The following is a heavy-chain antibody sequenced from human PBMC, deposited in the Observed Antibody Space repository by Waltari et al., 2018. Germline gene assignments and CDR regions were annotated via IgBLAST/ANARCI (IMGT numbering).Heavy chain of an antibody. V-gene: IGHV4-39*01. CDR2: VYFGGGA. D-gene: IGHD3-10*01. CDR1: GGSISRNTYS. CDR3: SRRNGGHGMDV. J-gene: IGHJ6*02. Sequence: QLQLQESGPGLVKPSETLSLPCTVSGGSISRNTYSWAWIRQPPGKGLEWIGSVYFGGGAYNNPSLKRRVTMAIDTSKRQFSRKLSSVTATDTAVYYCSRRNGGHGMDVWGQGTTVTVSS.